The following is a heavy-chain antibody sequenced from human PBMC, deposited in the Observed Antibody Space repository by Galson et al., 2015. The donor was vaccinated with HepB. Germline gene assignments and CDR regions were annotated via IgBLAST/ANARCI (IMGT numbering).Heavy chain of an antibody. J-gene: IGHJ6*02. CDR2: IIPILGIA. D-gene: IGHD4-23*01. V-gene: IGHV1-69*02. CDR3: ARARGYGGTLYGMDV. Sequence: SVKVSCKASGGTFSSYTISWMRQAPGQGLEWMGRIIPILGIANYAQKFQGRVTITRDTSASTAYMELSSLRSEDTAVYYCARARGYGGTLYGMDVWGQGTTVTVSS. CDR1: GGTFSSYT.